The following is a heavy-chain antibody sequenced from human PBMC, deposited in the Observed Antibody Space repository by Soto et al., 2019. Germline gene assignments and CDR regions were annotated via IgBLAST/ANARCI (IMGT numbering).Heavy chain of an antibody. CDR1: GFTFSSYG. CDR3: AKDHRIAAAGYYYYGMDV. Sequence: QVQLVESGGDVVQPGRSLRLSCAASGFTFSSYGMHWVRQAPGKGLEWVAVISYDGSNKYYADSVKGRFTISRDNSKNTLYLQMNSLRAEDTAVYYCAKDHRIAAAGYYYYGMDVWGQGTTVTVSS. V-gene: IGHV3-30*18. J-gene: IGHJ6*02. D-gene: IGHD6-13*01. CDR2: ISYDGSNK.